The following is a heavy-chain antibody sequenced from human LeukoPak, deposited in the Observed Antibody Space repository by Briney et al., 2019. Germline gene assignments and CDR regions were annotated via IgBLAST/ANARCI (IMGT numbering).Heavy chain of an antibody. J-gene: IGHJ1*01. CDR3: TRARSGYTYSPRDFQH. CDR2: ISYDGSNK. CDR1: GFIFSSYA. V-gene: IGHV3-30*04. D-gene: IGHD5-18*01. Sequence: GRSLRLSCAASGFIFSSYAMHWVRQAPGKGLEWVAVISYDGSNKYYADSVKRRFTISRDNAKNSLYLQMDSLTGEDSALYYCTRARSGYTYSPRDFQHWGQGTLVTVSS.